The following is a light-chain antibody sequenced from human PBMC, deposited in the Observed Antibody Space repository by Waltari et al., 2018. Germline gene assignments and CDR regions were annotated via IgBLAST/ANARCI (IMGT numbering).Light chain of an antibody. CDR1: QTIYNS. Sequence: DIQMTQSPSPLSASVGDRVTITCRASQTIYNSLNWYQHKPGKAPKLLISDTSTLQRGVPSRFSGRGSGTEFTLTISRLQPEDFGTYYCQQSYTLPYTFGQGTKLDI. CDR2: DTS. CDR3: QQSYTLPYT. V-gene: IGKV1-39*01. J-gene: IGKJ2*01.